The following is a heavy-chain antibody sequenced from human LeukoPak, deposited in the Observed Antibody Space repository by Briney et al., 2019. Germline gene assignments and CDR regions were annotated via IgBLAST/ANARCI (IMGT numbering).Heavy chain of an antibody. CDR1: GGSMSAYY. CDR2: IYYSGSS. Sequence: PSETLSLTCTVSGGSMSAYYWSWIRQSPGKGLEWIGYIYYSGSSNSNPPLKSRVTLSVDTSKNQFSLKLSSVTAADTAMYYCARHSSGGVAPDFDFWGQGTLVTVSS. D-gene: IGHD3-16*01. V-gene: IGHV4-59*08. J-gene: IGHJ4*02. CDR3: ARHSSGGVAPDFDF.